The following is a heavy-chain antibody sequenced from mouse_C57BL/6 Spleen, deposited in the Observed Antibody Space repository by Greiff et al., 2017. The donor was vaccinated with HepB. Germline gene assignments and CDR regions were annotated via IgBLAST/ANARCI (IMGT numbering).Heavy chain of an antibody. CDR2: ISSGSSTI. CDR1: GFTFSDYG. J-gene: IGHJ1*03. V-gene: IGHV5-17*01. D-gene: IGHD1-1*01. CDR3: ATIYYYGRGYFDV. Sequence: DVKLVESGGGLVKPGGSLKLSCAASGFTFSDYGMHWVRQAPEKGLEWVAYISSGSSTIYYADTVKGRFTISRDNAKNTLFLQMTSLRSEDTAMYYCATIYYYGRGYFDVWGTGTTVTVSS.